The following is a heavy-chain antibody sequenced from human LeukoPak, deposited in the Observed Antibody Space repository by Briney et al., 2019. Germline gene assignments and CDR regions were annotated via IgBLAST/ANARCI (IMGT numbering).Heavy chain of an antibody. CDR1: GGSFSGYY. CDR3: ARVDLGDLYDILTGSSNYYYGMDV. J-gene: IGHJ6*02. Sequence: PSETLSLTCAVYGGSFSGYYWSWIRQPPGKGLEWIGEMNHCRSSNYNPSLKSRVTISVDTSKNQFSLKLSSVTAADTAVYYCARVDLGDLYDILTGSSNYYYGMDVWGQGTTVTLS. CDR2: MNHCRSS. D-gene: IGHD3-9*01. V-gene: IGHV4-34*01.